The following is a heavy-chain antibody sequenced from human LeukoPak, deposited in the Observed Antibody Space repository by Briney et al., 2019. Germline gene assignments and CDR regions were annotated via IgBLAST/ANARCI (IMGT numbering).Heavy chain of an antibody. CDR1: GFTFSSYG. Sequence: GGSLRLSCAASGFTFSSYGMHWVRQAPGKGLEWVAIIWYDGSNKYYADSVKGRFTISRDNSKNTLYLQMDSLRAEDTAVYYCAKAGYCSSTSCQEHYYYYMDVWGKGTTVTVSS. V-gene: IGHV3-33*06. CDR3: AKAGYCSSTSCQEHYYYYMDV. CDR2: IWYDGSNK. D-gene: IGHD2-2*01. J-gene: IGHJ6*03.